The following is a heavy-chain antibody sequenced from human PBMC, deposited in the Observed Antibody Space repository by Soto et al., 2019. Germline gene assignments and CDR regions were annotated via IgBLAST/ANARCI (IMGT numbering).Heavy chain of an antibody. V-gene: IGHV1-69*13. CDR3: EGTGSSWYYFDY. CDR1: GGTFSSYA. D-gene: IGHD6-13*01. CDR2: IIPIFGTA. J-gene: IGHJ4*02. Sequence: SVKVSCKASGGTFSSYAISWVRQAPGQGLEWMGGIIPIFGTANYAQKFQGRVTITADESTSTAYMELSSLRSEDTAVYYCEGTGSSWYYFDYWGQRTLITVSS.